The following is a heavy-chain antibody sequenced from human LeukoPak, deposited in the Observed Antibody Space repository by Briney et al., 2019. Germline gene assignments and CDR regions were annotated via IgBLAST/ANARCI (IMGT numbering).Heavy chain of an antibody. CDR3: ANYDSSGYYTFAF. V-gene: IGHV4-4*07. J-gene: IGHJ4*02. D-gene: IGHD3-22*01. Sequence: SETLSLTCTVSGGSISSYYWSWIRQPAGKGLEWIGRIYTSGSTNYNPSLKSRVTISVATSKNQFSLKLTSVTAADTAVYYCANYDSSGYYTFAFWGQGTLVTVSS. CDR2: IYTSGST. CDR1: GGSISSYY.